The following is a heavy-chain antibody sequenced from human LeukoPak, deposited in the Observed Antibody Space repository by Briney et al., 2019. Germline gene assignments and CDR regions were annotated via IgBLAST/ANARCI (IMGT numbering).Heavy chain of an antibody. D-gene: IGHD2-15*01. Sequence: GGSLRLSCAASGFTFSNYAMSWVRQAPGKGLEWVSGISGGDYSTYYADSVKGRFTISRDNSKNTLYLQMNSLRAEDTAVYNCAKQGCSGGSCYFDYWGQGTLVTVSS. CDR3: AKQGCSGGSCYFDY. V-gene: IGHV3-23*01. J-gene: IGHJ4*02. CDR2: ISGGDYST. CDR1: GFTFSNYA.